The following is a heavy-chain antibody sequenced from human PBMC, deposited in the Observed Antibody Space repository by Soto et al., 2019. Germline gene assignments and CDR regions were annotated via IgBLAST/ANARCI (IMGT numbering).Heavy chain of an antibody. D-gene: IGHD5-12*01. CDR1: GFTFSNAW. Sequence: GGSLRLSYAASGFTFSNAWINWVRQAPGKGLKWVSAISGSGGSTYYADSVKGRFTISRDNSKNTLYLQMNSLRAEDTAVYYCARYGSGYDSGPLDYWGQGTLVTVSS. CDR3: ARYGSGYDSGPLDY. CDR2: ISGSGGST. V-gene: IGHV3-23*01. J-gene: IGHJ4*02.